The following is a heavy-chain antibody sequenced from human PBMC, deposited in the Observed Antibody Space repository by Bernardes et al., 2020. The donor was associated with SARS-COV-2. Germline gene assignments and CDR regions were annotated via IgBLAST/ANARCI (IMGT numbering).Heavy chain of an antibody. J-gene: IGHJ4*02. V-gene: IGHV4-34*01. CDR1: GGSFSGYY. CDR2: INHSGST. D-gene: IGHD3-22*01. CDR3: ARGVVDSSGYFSHFDY. Sequence: SETLSLTCAVYGGSFSGYYWSWIRQPPGKGLEWIGEINHSGSTNYSPSLKSRVTISVDTSKNQFSLKLSSVTAADTAVYYCARGVVDSSGYFSHFDYWGQGTLVTVSS.